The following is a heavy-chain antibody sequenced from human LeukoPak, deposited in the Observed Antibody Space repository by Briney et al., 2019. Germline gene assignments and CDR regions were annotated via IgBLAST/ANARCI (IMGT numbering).Heavy chain of an antibody. J-gene: IGHJ4*02. CDR3: ARELGGMRLLQDALDY. CDR1: GGSISSYY. Sequence: SETLSLTCTVSGGSISSYYWSWIRQPAGKGLEWIGRIYTSGSTNYNPSLKSRVTMSVDTSKNQFSLKLSSVTAADTAVYYCARELGGMRLLQDALDYWGQGTLVTVSS. V-gene: IGHV4-4*07. CDR2: IYTSGST. D-gene: IGHD5-24*01.